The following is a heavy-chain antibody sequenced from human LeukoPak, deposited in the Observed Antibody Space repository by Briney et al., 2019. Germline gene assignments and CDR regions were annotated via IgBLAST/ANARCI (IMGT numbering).Heavy chain of an antibody. Sequence: GGSLRLSCAASGFTFSSYWMSWVRQAPGKGLEWAANIKQDGSEKYYVDSVKGRFTISRDNAKNSLYLQMNSLRAEDTAVYYCARDWGGSYYSWYFDYWGQGTLVTVSS. D-gene: IGHD1-26*01. CDR1: GFTFSSYW. CDR3: ARDWGGSYYSWYFDY. V-gene: IGHV3-7*05. CDR2: IKQDGSEK. J-gene: IGHJ4*02.